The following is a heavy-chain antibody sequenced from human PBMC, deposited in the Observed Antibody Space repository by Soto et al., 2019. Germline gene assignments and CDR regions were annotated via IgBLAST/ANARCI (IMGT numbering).Heavy chain of an antibody. J-gene: IGHJ4*02. Sequence: GGSLRLSCAASGFTFSSYAMSWVRQAPGKGLEWVSAISGSGGSTYYADSVKGRFTISRDNSKNTLYLQMNSLRAEDTAMYYCARESNWNDAYNDYWGQGTLVTVSS. CDR3: ARESNWNDAYNDY. CDR2: ISGSGGST. V-gene: IGHV3-23*01. D-gene: IGHD1-1*01. CDR1: GFTFSSYA.